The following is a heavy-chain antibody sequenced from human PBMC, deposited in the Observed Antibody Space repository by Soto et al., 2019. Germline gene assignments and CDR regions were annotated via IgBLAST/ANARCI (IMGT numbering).Heavy chain of an antibody. CDR2: INAGNGNT. V-gene: IGHV1-3*01. J-gene: IGHJ4*02. CDR1: GYTLITYA. Sequence: ASVKVSCKASGYTLITYAMHWVRQAPGQRLEWMGWINAGNGNTKYSQKFQGRVSITRDTSASTAYMELSSLRSEDTAVYYCARGIIVGGWYPYYFDYWGQGTLVTVSS. D-gene: IGHD6-19*01. CDR3: ARGIIVGGWYPYYFDY.